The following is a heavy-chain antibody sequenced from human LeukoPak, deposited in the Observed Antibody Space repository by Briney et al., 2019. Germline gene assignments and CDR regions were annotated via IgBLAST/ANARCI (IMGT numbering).Heavy chain of an antibody. Sequence: GASVKVSCKASGGTFSSYAISWVRQAPGQGLEWMGGIIPIFGTANYAQKFQGRVTITADESTSTAYMELSSLRSEDTAVYYCARSPVSIGWFDPWGQGTLVTVSS. CDR3: ARSPVSIGWFDP. D-gene: IGHD2/OR15-2a*01. CDR2: IIPIFGTA. CDR1: GGTFSSYA. V-gene: IGHV1-69*13. J-gene: IGHJ5*02.